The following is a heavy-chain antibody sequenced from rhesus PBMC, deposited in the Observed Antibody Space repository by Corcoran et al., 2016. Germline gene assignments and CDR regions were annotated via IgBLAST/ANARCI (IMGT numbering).Heavy chain of an antibody. CDR2: IYWDDDK. CDR3: ARDQQDYYSGSYYYFDY. Sequence: QVTLKESGPALVKPTQTLTLTCTFSGFSLTTSGMGVGWIRQPPGEALEWLALIYWDDDKRYSTSLKSRLTISKDTSKNQVVLTMTNMDPVDTATYYCARDQQDYYSGSYYYFDYWGQGVLVTVSS. V-gene: IGHV2-174*01. CDR1: GFSLTTSGMG. D-gene: IGHD3-16*01. J-gene: IGHJ4*01.